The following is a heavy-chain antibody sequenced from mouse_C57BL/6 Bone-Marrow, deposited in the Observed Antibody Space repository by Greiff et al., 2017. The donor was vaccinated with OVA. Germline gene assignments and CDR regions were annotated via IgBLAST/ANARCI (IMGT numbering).Heavy chain of an antibody. V-gene: IGHV1-81*01. CDR3: AGYYSWFAY. CDR1: GYTFTSYG. Sequence: QVQLKESGAELARPGASVKLSCKASGYTFTSYGISWVKQRTGQGLEWIGEIYPRSGNTYYNEKFKGKATLTADKSSSTAYMELRSLTSEDSAVYFCAGYYSWFAYWGQGTLVTDSA. J-gene: IGHJ3*01. CDR2: IYPRSGNT. D-gene: IGHD2-3*01.